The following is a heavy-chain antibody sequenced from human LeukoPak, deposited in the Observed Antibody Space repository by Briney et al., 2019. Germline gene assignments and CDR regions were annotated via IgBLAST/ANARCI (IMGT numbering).Heavy chain of an antibody. J-gene: IGHJ4*02. V-gene: IGHV3-23*01. CDR1: GFTFSSYA. CDR2: ISGSGGST. D-gene: IGHD3-3*01. Sequence: GGSLRLSCAASGFTFSSYAMSWVRQAPGKGLEWVSAISGSGGSTYYADSVKGRFTISRDNSKNTLYLQMNSLRAGDTAVYYCAKDLVPYDFWSGFDYWGQGTLVTVSS. CDR3: AKDLVPYDFWSGFDY.